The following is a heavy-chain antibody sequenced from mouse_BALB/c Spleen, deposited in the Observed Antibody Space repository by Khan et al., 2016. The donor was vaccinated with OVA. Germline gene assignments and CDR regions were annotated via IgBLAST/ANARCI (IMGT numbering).Heavy chain of an antibody. J-gene: IGHJ1*01. CDR1: GFSLSTFGMG. Sequence: QVTLKESGPGILQPSQTLSLTCSFSGFSLSTFGMGVSWIRQPSGKDLELLAHIYWDDDKHYNPSLKSRLTISKDTSNNQVFLKITTVDTSDIATYYCARRAGIYYGSTYGFFDVWGAGTTVTVSS. CDR3: ARRAGIYYGSTYGFFDV. V-gene: IGHV8-6*01. CDR2: IYWDDDK. D-gene: IGHD1-1*01.